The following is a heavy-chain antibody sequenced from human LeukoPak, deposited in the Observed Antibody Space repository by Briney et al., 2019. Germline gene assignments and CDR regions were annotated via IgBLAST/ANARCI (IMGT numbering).Heavy chain of an antibody. CDR3: ARVSLERQLWLPFDY. V-gene: IGHV3-30*03. D-gene: IGHD5-18*01. CDR1: GFPSKTDG. CDR2: IASDGSYK. Sequence: PGGSLRLSCAASGFPSKTDGMHRVRQAPGKGLEWVAVIASDGSYKSYADSVRGRFTISRDNSKNTLYLQMNSLRIDDTAVYCCARVSLERQLWLPFDYWGQGTLVTVSS. J-gene: IGHJ4*02.